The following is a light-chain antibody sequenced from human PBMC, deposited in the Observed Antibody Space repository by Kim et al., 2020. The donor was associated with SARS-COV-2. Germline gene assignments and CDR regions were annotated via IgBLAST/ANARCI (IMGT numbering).Light chain of an antibody. CDR2: HDT. CDR1: NIGSES. V-gene: IGLV3-21*04. J-gene: IGLJ3*02. CDR3: HLWDSVSVYWV. Sequence: SYELTQPPSVSVTPGKTATITCGGNNIGSESLHWYQQRPGQAPVLLIYHDTDRPSGLPERFFASKSGNTATLTITRVEAGDEADYYCHLWDSVSVYWVFG.